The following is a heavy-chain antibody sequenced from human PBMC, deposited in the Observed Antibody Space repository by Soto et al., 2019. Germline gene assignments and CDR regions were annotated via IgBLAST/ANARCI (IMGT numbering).Heavy chain of an antibody. J-gene: IGHJ5*02. CDR2: INHSGST. CDR3: ARVAITNWFDP. Sequence: SETLSLTCAVYGGSFSGYYWSWIRQPPGKGLEWIGEINHSGSTNYNPSLKSRVTISVDTSKNQFSLKLSSVTAADTAVYYCARVAITNWFDPWGQGTLVTVS. V-gene: IGHV4-34*01. CDR1: GGSFSGYY.